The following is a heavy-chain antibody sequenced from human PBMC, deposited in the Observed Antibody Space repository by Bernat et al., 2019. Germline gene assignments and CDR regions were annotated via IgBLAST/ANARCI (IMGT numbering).Heavy chain of an antibody. Sequence: QVQLQELGPGLVKPSQTLSLTCTVSGGSISSGDYYWSWIRQPPGKGLEWIGYIYYSGSTYYNPSLKSRVTISVDTSKNQFSLKLSSVTAADTAVYYCARDPGGMNWNDVGFDYWGQGTLVTVSS. CDR2: IYYSGST. D-gene: IGHD1-1*01. CDR1: GGSISSGDYY. CDR3: ARDPGGMNWNDVGFDY. V-gene: IGHV4-30-4*01. J-gene: IGHJ4*02.